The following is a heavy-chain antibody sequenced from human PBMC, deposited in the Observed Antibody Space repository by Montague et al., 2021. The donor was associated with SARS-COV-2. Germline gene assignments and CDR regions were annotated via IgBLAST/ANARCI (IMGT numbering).Heavy chain of an antibody. CDR3: ARTYTYYEFWSGYPWDYYMDV. Sequence: SETLSLTCAVYGGSFSGYYWSWIRQPPGKGLEWIGEINHSGSTNYNPSLKSRVTISVDTSKNQFSLKLSSVTAADTAVYYCARTYTYYEFWSGYPWDYYMDVWGKGTTVTVSS. D-gene: IGHD3-3*01. J-gene: IGHJ6*03. V-gene: IGHV4-34*01. CDR2: INHSGST. CDR1: GGSFSGYY.